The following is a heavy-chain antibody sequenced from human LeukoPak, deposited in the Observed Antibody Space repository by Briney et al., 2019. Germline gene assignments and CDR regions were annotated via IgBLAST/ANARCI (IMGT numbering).Heavy chain of an antibody. V-gene: IGHV5-51*01. CDR2: IYPGDSDT. J-gene: IGHJ4*02. CDR3: ARHSAVAGLATGDY. Sequence: GESLKISCKGPGYSFSNYWIGWVRQMPGKGLEWIGTIYPGDSDTRYSPSFQGQVTISADKSISTAYLQWSSLKASDTAMYYCARHSAVAGLATGDYWGQGTLVTVSS. D-gene: IGHD6-19*01. CDR1: GYSFSNYW.